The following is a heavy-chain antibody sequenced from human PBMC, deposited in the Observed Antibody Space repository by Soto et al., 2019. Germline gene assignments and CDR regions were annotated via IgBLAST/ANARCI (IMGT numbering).Heavy chain of an antibody. CDR2: INGVDGST. V-gene: IGHV3-23*01. D-gene: IGHD3-22*01. CDR1: GFTFSTYA. CDR3: ATLSRTSDSPV. J-gene: IGHJ4*02. Sequence: EVQLSESGGGLVQPGGSLRLSCATSGFTFSTYAMSWFRQAPGKGLEWVSTINGVDGSTYYADSVMGRFTISGDNSKNTLYLQISSLRGEDTAVYYCATLSRTSDSPVWGQGAPVTVSS.